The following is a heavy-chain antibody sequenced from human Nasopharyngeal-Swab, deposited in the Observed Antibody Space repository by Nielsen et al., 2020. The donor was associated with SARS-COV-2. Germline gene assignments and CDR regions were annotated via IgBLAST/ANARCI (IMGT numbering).Heavy chain of an antibody. CDR3: AKAGAGSWYGDY. J-gene: IGHJ4*02. Sequence: GESLKISCAASGFTFSSYGMHWVRQAPGKGLEWVAVISYDGSNKYYADSVKGRFIISRDNSKNTLYLQMNSLRAEDTAVYYCAKAGAGSWYGDYWGQGTLVTVSS. D-gene: IGHD6-13*01. V-gene: IGHV3-30*18. CDR2: ISYDGSNK. CDR1: GFTFSSYG.